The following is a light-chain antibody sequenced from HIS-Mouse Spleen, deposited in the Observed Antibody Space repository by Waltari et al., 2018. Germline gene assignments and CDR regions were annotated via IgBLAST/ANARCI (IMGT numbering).Light chain of an antibody. V-gene: IGLV3-10*01. Sequence: SYELTQPPSVSVSPGQTARITCSGDALPKKYAYWYQKKSGQAPVLVIYEDSKRPSGIHGRFSGSSSGTMATLTISGAQVGDEADYYCYSTDSSGNHRVFGGGTKLTVL. J-gene: IGLJ2*01. CDR2: EDS. CDR1: ALPKKY. CDR3: YSTDSSGNHRV.